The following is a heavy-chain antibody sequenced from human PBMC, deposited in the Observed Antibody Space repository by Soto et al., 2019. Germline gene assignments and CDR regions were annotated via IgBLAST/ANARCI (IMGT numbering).Heavy chain of an antibody. CDR3: ARGNLWELSH. CDR2: IYYSGST. CDR1: GGSISTFY. V-gene: IGHV4-59*01. Sequence: PSETLSLTCTVSGGSISTFYWNWIRQPPGKGLEWSGYIYYSGSTNYNPSLKSRVTISVDTSENQFSLKLSSVTAADTATYYCARGNLWELSHWGPGTLVTVST. D-gene: IGHD1-26*01. J-gene: IGHJ4*02.